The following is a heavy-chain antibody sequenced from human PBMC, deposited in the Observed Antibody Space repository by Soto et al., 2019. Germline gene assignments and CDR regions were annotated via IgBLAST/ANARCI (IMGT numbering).Heavy chain of an antibody. D-gene: IGHD1-26*01. CDR1: GFTFSDYY. Sequence: PGGSLTLSCAASGFTFSDYYMSWIRQAPGKGLEWLAYIGSSGTTMSYADAVKGRFTISRDNAKKSLYLRMDSLGAEDTAVYYCARDGIVGATPIRYWGQGTQVTVSS. V-gene: IGHV3-11*01. CDR3: ARDGIVGATPIRY. J-gene: IGHJ4*02. CDR2: IGSSGTTM.